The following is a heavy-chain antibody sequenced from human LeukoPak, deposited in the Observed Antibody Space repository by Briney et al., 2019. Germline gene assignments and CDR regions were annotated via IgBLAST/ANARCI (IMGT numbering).Heavy chain of an antibody. D-gene: IGHD6-13*01. CDR2: IIPIFGTA. CDR3: ARVRIAAAGPYYYYGMDV. J-gene: IGHJ6*02. CDR1: GGTLISYA. V-gene: IGHV1-69*05. Sequence: AAVKVSCTASGGTLISYAISWVRQAPGQGVEWVGGIIPIFGTANYAQKFQGRVTITTDESTSTAYMELSSLRSEDTAVYYCARVRIAAAGPYYYYGMDVWGQGTTVTVSS.